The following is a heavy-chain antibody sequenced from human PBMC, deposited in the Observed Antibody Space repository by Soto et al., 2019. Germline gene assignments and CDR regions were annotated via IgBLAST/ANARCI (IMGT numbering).Heavy chain of an antibody. D-gene: IGHD4-17*01. J-gene: IGHJ4*02. CDR3: ARTYGDYVFDY. Sequence: GGSLRLSCAASGFSFSSYGMHWVRQAPGKGLEWVAVIWYDGTNKYYADSVKGRFTISRDTSKNTLYLQVNSLRAEDTAVYYCARTYGDYVFDYWGQGTLVTVS. CDR2: IWYDGTNK. V-gene: IGHV3-33*01. CDR1: GFSFSSYG.